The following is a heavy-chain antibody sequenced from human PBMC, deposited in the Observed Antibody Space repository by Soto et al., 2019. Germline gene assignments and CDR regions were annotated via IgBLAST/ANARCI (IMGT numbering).Heavy chain of an antibody. V-gene: IGHV1-46*01. CDR3: ARRAETNGWNGFGADKYYFDF. CDR1: GYTFTSYY. D-gene: IGHD1-1*01. CDR2: INPNTGNS. Sequence: ASVEGSCKASGYTFTSYYMHWVRQAPGQGLEWMGIINPNTGNSGYAQKFQGRVTMTSDTSISTAHMELSSLRSDDTAVYYCARRAETNGWNGFGADKYYFDFWGQGTLVTVSS. J-gene: IGHJ4*02.